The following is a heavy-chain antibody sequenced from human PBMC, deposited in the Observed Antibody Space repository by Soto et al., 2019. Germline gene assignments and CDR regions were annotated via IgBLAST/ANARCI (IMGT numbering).Heavy chain of an antibody. CDR2: IYTSGST. CDR1: GGSISSYY. V-gene: IGHV4-4*07. J-gene: IGHJ5*02. Sequence: SETLSLTCTVSGGSISSYYWSWIRQPAGKGLEWIGRIYTSGSTNYNPSVKSRVTMSVDTSKNQFSLKLSSVTAADTAVYYCARDIPPGWYCTNGVCQSGGWFDPWGQGTLVTVSS. CDR3: ARDIPPGWYCTNGVCQSGGWFDP. D-gene: IGHD2-8*01.